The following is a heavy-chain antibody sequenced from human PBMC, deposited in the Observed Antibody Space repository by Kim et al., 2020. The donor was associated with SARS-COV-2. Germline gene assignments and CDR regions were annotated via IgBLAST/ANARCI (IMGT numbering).Heavy chain of an antibody. D-gene: IGHD3-10*01. CDR2: ISSSSSYI. J-gene: IGHJ5*02. CDR1: GFTFSSYS. Sequence: GGSLRLSCAASGFTFSSYSMNWVRQAPGKGLEWVSSISSSSSYIYYADSVKGRFTISRDNAKNSLYLQMNSLRAEDTAVYYCARGLMVRGVKAWFDPWGQGTLVTVSS. CDR3: ARGLMVRGVKAWFDP. V-gene: IGHV3-21*01.